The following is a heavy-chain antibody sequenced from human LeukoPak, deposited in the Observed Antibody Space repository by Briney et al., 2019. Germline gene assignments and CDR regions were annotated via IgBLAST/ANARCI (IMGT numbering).Heavy chain of an antibody. CDR3: ARVGFSGWYAFDY. V-gene: IGHV1-2*02. Sequence: ASVKVSCKASGYTFTGYYMHWVRQASGQGLEWMGWIKPNSGGTNYAQKFQGRVTMTRDTSISTAYMELSSLRSEDTAVYYCARVGFSGWYAFDYWGQGTLVTVSS. CDR1: GYTFTGYY. CDR2: IKPNSGGT. J-gene: IGHJ4*02. D-gene: IGHD6-19*01.